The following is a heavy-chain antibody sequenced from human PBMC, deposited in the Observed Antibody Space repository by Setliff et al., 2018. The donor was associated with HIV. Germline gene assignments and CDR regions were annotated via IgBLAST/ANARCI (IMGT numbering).Heavy chain of an antibody. CDR2: ISHSGIT. Sequence: PSETLSLTCAVSGFSVSSGYYWGWIRQPPGKGLEWIGSISHSGITNYNPSLKSRVTISVDTSKNQFSLKLSSVTAADTAVYYCSRSYCGGDCSLVVDTNWFDPWGQGTLVTVSS. CDR1: GFSVSSGYY. V-gene: IGHV4-38-2*01. D-gene: IGHD2-21*01. CDR3: SRSYCGGDCSLVVDTNWFDP. J-gene: IGHJ5*02.